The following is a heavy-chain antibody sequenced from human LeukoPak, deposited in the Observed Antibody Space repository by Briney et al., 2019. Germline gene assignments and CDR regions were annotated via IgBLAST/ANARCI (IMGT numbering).Heavy chain of an antibody. J-gene: IGHJ4*02. V-gene: IGHV3-53*01. CDR3: ARDRFEWLRPFDY. CDR1: GFTVSSNY. Sequence: PGGSLRLSCAASGFTVSSNYMSWVRQAPGKGLEWVSVIYSGGSTYYADSVKGRFTISRDNSKNTLYLQMNSLRAEDTAVYYCARDRFEWLRPFDYWGQGTLVTVSS. D-gene: IGHD5-12*01. CDR2: IYSGGST.